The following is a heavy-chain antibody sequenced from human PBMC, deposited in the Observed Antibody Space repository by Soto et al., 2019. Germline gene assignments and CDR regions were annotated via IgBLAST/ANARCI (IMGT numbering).Heavy chain of an antibody. CDR3: ARDINDFWSGRGGYFDY. V-gene: IGHV4-59*01. Sequence: SETLSLTCTVSGGSISSYYWSWIRQPPGKGLEWIGYIYYSGSTNYNPSLKSRVTISVDTSKNQFSLKLSSVTAADTAVYYCARDINDFWSGRGGYFDYWGQGTLVTVSS. J-gene: IGHJ4*02. CDR1: GGSISSYY. CDR2: IYYSGST. D-gene: IGHD3-3*01.